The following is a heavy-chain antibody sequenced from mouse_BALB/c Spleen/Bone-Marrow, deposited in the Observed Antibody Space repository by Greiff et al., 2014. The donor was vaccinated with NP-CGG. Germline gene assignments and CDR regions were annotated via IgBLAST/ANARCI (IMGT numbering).Heavy chain of an antibody. CDR3: TGYGNYSDY. CDR1: GYTFTNYW. CDR2: IYPSDSYT. D-gene: IGHD2-1*01. J-gene: IGHJ2*01. V-gene: IGHV1-69*02. Sequence: QVQLQQSGAELVRPGASVKLSCKASGYTFTNYWINWVKQRPGQGLEWIGNIYPSDSYTTYNQNFKDKATLTVDKSSSTAYMQLSSPTSEDSAVYYCTGYGNYSDYWGQGTTLTVSS.